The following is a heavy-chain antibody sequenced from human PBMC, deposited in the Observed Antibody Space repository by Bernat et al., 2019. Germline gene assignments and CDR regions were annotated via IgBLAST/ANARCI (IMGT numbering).Heavy chain of an antibody. D-gene: IGHD6-13*01. CDR1: GFTFSSYE. V-gene: IGHV3-48*03. CDR3: ARGYSSSWYCDGDY. CDR2: ISSSGSTI. J-gene: IGHJ4*02. Sequence: EVQLVESGGGLVQPGGSLRLSCAASGFTFSSYEMNWVRQAPGKGLEWVSYISSSGSTIYYADSVKGRFTISRDNAKNSLYLQMNSLRAEDTAVYYCARGYSSSWYCDGDYWGQGTLVTVSS.